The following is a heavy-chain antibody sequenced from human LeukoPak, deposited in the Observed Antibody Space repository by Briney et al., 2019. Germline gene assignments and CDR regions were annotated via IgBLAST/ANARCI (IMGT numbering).Heavy chain of an antibody. CDR2: IWDDGNNK. Sequence: PGGSLRLSCAASGFTFSSYEMNWVRQAPGKGLDWVALIWDDGNNKYYADSVKGRFTISRDDSKNTLYLQMNSLKTEDTAVYYCTTDVTYYYDSSGYQPYYYYGMDVWGQGTTVTVSS. CDR3: TTDVTYYYDSSGYQPYYYYGMDV. J-gene: IGHJ6*02. V-gene: IGHV3-33*08. CDR1: GFTFSSYE. D-gene: IGHD3-22*01.